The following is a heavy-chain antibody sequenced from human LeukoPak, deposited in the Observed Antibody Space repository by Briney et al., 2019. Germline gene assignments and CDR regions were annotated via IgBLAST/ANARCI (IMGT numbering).Heavy chain of an antibody. V-gene: IGHV4-59*01. Sequence: SETLSLTCTVSGGSISSYYWSWIRQPPGKGLEWIGYMYYSGSTNYNPSLKSRVTISVDTSKNQFSLKLSSVIAADTAVYYCAREYRSGVDYWGQGTLVTVSS. CDR2: MYYSGST. CDR3: AREYRSGVDY. D-gene: IGHD6-19*01. J-gene: IGHJ4*02. CDR1: GGSISSYY.